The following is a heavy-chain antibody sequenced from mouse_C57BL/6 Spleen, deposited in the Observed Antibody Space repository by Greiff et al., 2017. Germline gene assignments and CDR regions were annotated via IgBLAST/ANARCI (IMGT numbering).Heavy chain of an antibody. CDR1: GYTFTSYW. J-gene: IGHJ1*03. CDR3: APLIPEYFDV. CDR2: INPSSGYT. D-gene: IGHD1-1*01. Sequence: VQLQESGAELAKPGASVKLSCKASGYTFTSYWMHWVKQRPGQGLEWIGYINPSSGYTKYNQKFKDKATLTADKSSRTAYMQLSSLTYEDSAVYYCAPLIPEYFDVWGTGTTVTVSS. V-gene: IGHV1-7*01.